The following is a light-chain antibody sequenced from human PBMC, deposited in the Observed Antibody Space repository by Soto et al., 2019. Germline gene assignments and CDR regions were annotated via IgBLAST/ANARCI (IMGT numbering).Light chain of an antibody. CDR3: LLYHGAAQV. J-gene: IGLJ3*02. CDR1: TGAVTSDYY. CDR2: STY. Sequence: QTVVTQEPSMTVSPGGTVTLTCASSTGAVTSDYYPNWLQQKPGQAPRSLIHSTYTRHFWTPARFSGSLLGGKAALTVSDVQPEDEADYYCLLYHGAAQVFGGGTKLTFL. V-gene: IGLV7-43*01.